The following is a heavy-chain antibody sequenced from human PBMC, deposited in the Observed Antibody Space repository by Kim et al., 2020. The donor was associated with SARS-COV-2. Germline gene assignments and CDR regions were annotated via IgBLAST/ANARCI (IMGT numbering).Heavy chain of an antibody. CDR1: GYTFTGYF. J-gene: IGHJ4*02. D-gene: IGHD3-9*01. CDR3: AKLEEYDTFTDYSRSTDY. CDR2: INPNNGGT. V-gene: IGHV1-2*02. Sequence: ASVKVSCKASGYTFTGYFIHWVRQAPGQGLEWMGWINPNNGGTKYAQKFQGRVTMTRDTSINTAQMELTRLTSDDPAVYYCAKLEEYDTFTDYSRSTDYWGQGNLVTVS.